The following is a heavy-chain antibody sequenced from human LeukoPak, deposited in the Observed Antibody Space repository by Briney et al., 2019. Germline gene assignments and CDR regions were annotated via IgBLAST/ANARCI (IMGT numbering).Heavy chain of an antibody. Sequence: GASVKVSCKASGYTFTSYGISWVRQAPGQGLEWMGWISAYNGNTNYAQKLQGRVTMTTDTSTSTAYMELRSLRSDDTAVYYCARDKVRGPPSGDAFDIWGQGTMVTVSS. CDR2: ISAYNGNT. J-gene: IGHJ3*02. V-gene: IGHV1-18*01. D-gene: IGHD3-10*01. CDR1: GYTFTSYG. CDR3: ARDKVRGPPSGDAFDI.